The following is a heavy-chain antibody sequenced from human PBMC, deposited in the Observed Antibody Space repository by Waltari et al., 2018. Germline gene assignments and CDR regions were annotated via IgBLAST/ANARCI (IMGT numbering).Heavy chain of an antibody. J-gene: IGHJ4*02. V-gene: IGHV1-8*02. CDR3: ARAIRNELLSDF. CDR1: GYPFRNYD. Sequence: QVQLVQSGAEVKKPGASVKVSCKASGYPFRNYDLTWVRQAPGQGLEWMGWVNPNSGNSNSGQRFRGRVAMTTDTSVNTAHMELSSLTSEDTAVYYCARAIRNELLSDFWGQGTLVAVSS. D-gene: IGHD1-1*01. CDR2: VNPNSGNS.